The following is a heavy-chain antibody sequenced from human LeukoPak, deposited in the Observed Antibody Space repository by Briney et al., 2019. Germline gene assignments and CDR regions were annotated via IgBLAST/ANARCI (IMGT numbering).Heavy chain of an antibody. CDR2: IDHDGINT. D-gene: IGHD3-22*01. J-gene: IGHJ4*02. Sequence: GGSLRLSCATSGFTFSSSWMHWVRQAPGKGLVWVSRIDHDGINTNYADSVKGRFTISRDNAKNTVYLQMNTLKPEDTAVYYCARDARGPAGYDSSARDSFDYWGQGTLVTVSS. V-gene: IGHV3-74*01. CDR3: ARDARGPAGYDSSARDSFDY. CDR1: GFTFSSSW.